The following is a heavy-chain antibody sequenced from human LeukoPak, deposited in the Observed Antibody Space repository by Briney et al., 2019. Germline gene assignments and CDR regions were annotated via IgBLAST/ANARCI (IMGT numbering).Heavy chain of an antibody. D-gene: IGHD3-3*01. V-gene: IGHV1-2*02. J-gene: IGHJ5*02. CDR3: ARADFIDAGPYLIGP. CDR2: INTKSGRT. CDR1: GYSFTDYY. Sequence: ASVGVSCKTSGYSFTDYYIHWVRQAPGQGLEWMGWINTKSGRTSSARKFQGRVTMTRDPSITTVYMDMTWLTSDDTAIYFCARADFIDAGPYLIGPWGQGTLVTVSS.